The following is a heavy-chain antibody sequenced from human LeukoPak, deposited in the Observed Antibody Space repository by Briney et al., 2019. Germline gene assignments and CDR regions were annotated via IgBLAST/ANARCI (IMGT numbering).Heavy chain of an antibody. CDR3: ARIGRWGTQVDY. D-gene: IGHD3-16*01. CDR2: IIPILGIA. J-gene: IGHJ4*02. CDR1: GDTFSSYT. Sequence: VASVKVSCKASGDTFSSYTISLVRQAPGQGLEWMGRIIPILGIANYAQKFQGRVTITADKSTSTAYMELSSLRSEDTAVYYCARIGRWGTQVDYWGQGTLVTVSS. V-gene: IGHV1-69*02.